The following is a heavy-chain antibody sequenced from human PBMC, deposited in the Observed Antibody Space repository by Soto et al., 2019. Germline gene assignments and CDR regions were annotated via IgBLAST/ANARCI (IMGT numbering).Heavy chain of an antibody. CDR3: ARDPNEGDLTFDP. J-gene: IGHJ5*02. V-gene: IGHV4-38-2*02. Sequence: PSETLSLTCAVSGYSISSGYYWGWIRQPPGKGLEWIGSIYHSGSTYYNPSLKSRVTISVDTSKNQFSLKLSSVTAADTAVYYCARDPNEGDLTFDPWGQGTRVTVSS. CDR2: IYHSGST. D-gene: IGHD3-10*01. CDR1: GYSISSGYY.